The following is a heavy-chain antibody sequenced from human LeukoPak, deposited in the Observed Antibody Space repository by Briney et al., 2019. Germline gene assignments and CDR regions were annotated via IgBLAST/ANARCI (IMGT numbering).Heavy chain of an antibody. D-gene: IGHD6-13*01. V-gene: IGHV4-4*07. CDR1: GGSISSYY. J-gene: IGHJ4*02. Sequence: PSETLSLTCTVSGGSISSYYWSWIRQPAGKGLEWIGRIYTSGSTNYNPSLKSRVTMSVDTSKNQFSLKLSSVTAADTAVYYCARLGSGGSSWPYYFDYWGQGTLVTVSS. CDR3: ARLGSGGSSWPYYFDY. CDR2: IYTSGST.